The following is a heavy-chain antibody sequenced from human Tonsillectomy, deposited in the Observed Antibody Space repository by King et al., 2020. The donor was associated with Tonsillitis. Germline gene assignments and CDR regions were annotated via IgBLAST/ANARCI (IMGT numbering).Heavy chain of an antibody. V-gene: IGHV3-30-3*01. D-gene: IGHD1-26*01. J-gene: IGHJ3*02. Sequence: VQLVESGGGVVQPGRSLRLSCAASGFTFSSYAMHWVRQAPGKGPEWVAVISYDGSNKYYADSVKGRFTISRDNSKNTLYLQMNSLRAEDTAVYYCARDGGARVLELLSSDAFDIWGQGTMVTVSS. CDR2: ISYDGSNK. CDR3: ARDGGARVLELLSSDAFDI. CDR1: GFTFSSYA.